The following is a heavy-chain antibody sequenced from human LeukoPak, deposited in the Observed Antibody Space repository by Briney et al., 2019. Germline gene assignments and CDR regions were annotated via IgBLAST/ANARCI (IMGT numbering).Heavy chain of an antibody. J-gene: IGHJ4*02. CDR3: AKEGGIAARPDDY. V-gene: IGHV3-33*06. CDR1: GFTFSSYG. CDR2: IWYDGSNK. Sequence: GGSLRLSCAAAGFTFSSYGMHWVRQAPGKGLEWVAVIWYDGSNKYYADSVKGRLTISRDNSKHTLYLQMNSLRAEDTAVYYCAKEGGIAARPDDYWGQGTLVTVSS. D-gene: IGHD6-6*01.